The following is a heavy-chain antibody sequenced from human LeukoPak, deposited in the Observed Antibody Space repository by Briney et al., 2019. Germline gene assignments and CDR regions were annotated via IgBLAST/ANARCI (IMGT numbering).Heavy chain of an antibody. Sequence: SETLSLTCTVSGGSISSYFWNWIRQPPGKGLEWIGSIYYSGSTYYNPSLKSRVTISVDTSKNQFSLKLSSVTAADMAVYYCARGRGEGRGIAMIRGVRAPSYNWFDPWGHGTLVTVSS. CDR3: ARGRGEGRGIAMIRGVRAPSYNWFDP. J-gene: IGHJ5*02. V-gene: IGHV4-59*12. CDR1: GGSISSYF. D-gene: IGHD3-10*01. CDR2: IYYSGST.